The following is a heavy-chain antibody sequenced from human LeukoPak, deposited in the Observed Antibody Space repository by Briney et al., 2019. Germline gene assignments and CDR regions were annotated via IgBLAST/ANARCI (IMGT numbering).Heavy chain of an antibody. D-gene: IGHD1-26*01. CDR3: AREFSGSYFGWFDP. J-gene: IGHJ5*02. CDR2: INPNSGGT. V-gene: IGHV1-2*02. CDR1: GYTFTGYY. Sequence: GASVKVSCTASGYTFTGYYMHWVRQAPGQGLEWMGWINPNSGGTNYAQKFQGRVTMTRDTSISTAYMELSRLRSDDTAVYYCAREFSGSYFGWFDPWGQGTLVTVSS.